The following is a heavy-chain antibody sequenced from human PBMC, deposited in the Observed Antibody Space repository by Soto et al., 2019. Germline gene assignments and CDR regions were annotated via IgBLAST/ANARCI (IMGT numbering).Heavy chain of an antibody. D-gene: IGHD3-22*01. CDR2: IYYSGST. CDR3: ARTVTYYYDSSGYHYFDY. J-gene: IGHJ4*02. Sequence: PSETLSLTCTVSGGSISSYYWSWIRQPPGKGLEWIGYIYYSGSTNYNPSLKSRVTISVDTSKNQFSLKLSSVTAADTAVYYCARTVTYYYDSSGYHYFDYWGQGTLVTVSS. V-gene: IGHV4-59*01. CDR1: GGSISSYY.